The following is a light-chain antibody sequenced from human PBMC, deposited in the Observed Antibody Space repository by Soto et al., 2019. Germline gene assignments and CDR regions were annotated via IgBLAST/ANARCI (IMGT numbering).Light chain of an antibody. Sequence: DVVMTQSPLSLPVTLGQPASISCRSSQSLVYSDGIAYLSWFQQRPGQSPRRLIYKASNRDSGVPDRFSGSGSGPDFTLHFNMGEAEDVGIYFCVQGTRWPPTFGRGTRVEIK. CDR2: KAS. CDR1: QSLVYSDGIAY. V-gene: IGKV2-30*01. CDR3: VQGTRWPPT. J-gene: IGKJ1*01.